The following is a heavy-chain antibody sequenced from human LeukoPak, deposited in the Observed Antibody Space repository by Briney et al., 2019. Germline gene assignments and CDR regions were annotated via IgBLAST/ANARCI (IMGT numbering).Heavy chain of an antibody. CDR1: GFTFSSYG. Sequence: GGSLRLSCAASGFTFSSYGIHWVRQAPGKGLEWVAATSSSDAGTYHADSVRGRFTISRDNSKNTLYLQMNSLRAEDAAVYFCAKAPVTSCRGAYCYPFDSWGQGTLVTVSS. CDR3: AKAPVTSCRGAYCYPFDS. V-gene: IGHV3-23*01. D-gene: IGHD2-21*01. J-gene: IGHJ4*02. CDR2: TSSSDAGT.